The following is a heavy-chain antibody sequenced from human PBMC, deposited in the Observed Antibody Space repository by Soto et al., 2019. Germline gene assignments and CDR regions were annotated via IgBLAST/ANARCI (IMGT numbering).Heavy chain of an antibody. CDR2: ISGSGGST. J-gene: IGHJ4*02. D-gene: IGHD3-22*01. CDR3: AKVGTYYYDSSGYPHGDYFDY. V-gene: IGHV3-23*01. Sequence: GGSLRLSCAASGFTLSSYAMSWVRQAPGKGLEWVSAISGSGGSTYYADSVKGRFTISRDNSKNTLYLQMNSLRAEDTAVYYCAKVGTYYYDSSGYPHGDYFDYWGQGTLVTVSS. CDR1: GFTLSSYA.